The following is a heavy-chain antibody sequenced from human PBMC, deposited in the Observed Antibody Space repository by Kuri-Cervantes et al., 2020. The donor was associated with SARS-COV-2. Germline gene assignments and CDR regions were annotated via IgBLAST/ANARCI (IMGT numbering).Heavy chain of an antibody. CDR2: VSWDGGST. Sequence: GESLKISCAASGFTFDDYAMHWVRQAPGKGLEWVSLVSWDGGSTYYADSVKGRFTISRDNSKNSLYLQMNSLKTEGTALYYCAKDMAAAAGTGADYWGLGTLVTVSS. V-gene: IGHV3-43D*03. CDR1: GFTFDDYA. D-gene: IGHD6-13*01. CDR3: AKDMAAAAGTGADY. J-gene: IGHJ4*02.